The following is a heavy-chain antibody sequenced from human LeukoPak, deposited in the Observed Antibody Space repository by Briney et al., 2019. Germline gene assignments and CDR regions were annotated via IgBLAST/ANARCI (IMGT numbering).Heavy chain of an antibody. Sequence: GGSLRLSWVAAGFTFSNDAMSWGRQAPGKGLELVSGIYGSDDKTVYGDAVKGRFTISRDNSKNTLYLQMNSLRADDTAVYYCAKTQGYYDAWGQGALVTVSS. V-gene: IGHV3-23*01. CDR2: IYGSDDKT. D-gene: IGHD2-15*01. CDR3: AKTQGYYDA. CDR1: GFTFSNDA. J-gene: IGHJ5*02.